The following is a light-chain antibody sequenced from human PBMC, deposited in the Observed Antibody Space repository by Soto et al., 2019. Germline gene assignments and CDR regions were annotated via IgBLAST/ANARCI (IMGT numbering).Light chain of an antibody. Sequence: DIQMTHSPSSLSASVGDRVTITCRASQIMSTYLNWYQQRPGKAPTLLIYAASNLQSGVPSRFSGSGSGTDFTLTISSLQPEDFASYYCQQGYSPPWTFGRGTTVDIK. CDR2: AAS. CDR3: QQGYSPPWT. V-gene: IGKV1-39*01. CDR1: QIMSTY. J-gene: IGKJ1*01.